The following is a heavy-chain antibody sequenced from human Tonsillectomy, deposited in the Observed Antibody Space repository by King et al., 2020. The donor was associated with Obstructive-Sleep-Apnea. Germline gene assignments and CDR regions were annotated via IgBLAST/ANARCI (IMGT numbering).Heavy chain of an antibody. D-gene: IGHD4-17*01. V-gene: IGHV4-59*01. J-gene: IGHJ4*01. CDR2: ISYSGNT. Sequence: QLQESGPRLVKPWETLSLTCTVSGGSFGAYYWSWIRQPPGRGLEGLGNISYSGNTNYNPPLKSRFTMSVDTSKKQVSLKLRSVTAADTAVYFCAGDYGDYKVDYWGQGSLVTVSS. CDR3: AGDYGDYKVDY. CDR1: GGSFGAYY.